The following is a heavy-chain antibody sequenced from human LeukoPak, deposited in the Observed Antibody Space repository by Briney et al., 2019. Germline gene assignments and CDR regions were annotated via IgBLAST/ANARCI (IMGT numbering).Heavy chain of an antibody. V-gene: IGHV3-23*01. Sequence: PGGSLRLSCVASGITFRNCAMSWVRQAPGKGLEWVSAISASGRSTYYADSVKGRFTISRDNSKNTLYLQMNSLRAEDTAVYYCAKDLLFQLPTYFDYWGQGTLVTVSS. J-gene: IGHJ4*02. D-gene: IGHD2-2*01. CDR1: GITFRNCA. CDR2: ISASGRST. CDR3: AKDLLFQLPTYFDY.